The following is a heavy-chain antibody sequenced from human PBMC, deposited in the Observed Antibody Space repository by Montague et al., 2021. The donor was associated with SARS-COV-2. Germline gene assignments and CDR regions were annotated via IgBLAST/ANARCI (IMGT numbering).Heavy chain of an antibody. J-gene: IGHJ4*02. V-gene: IGHV4-39*02. CDR1: GGSMRSSDYC. D-gene: IGHD3-10*01. Sequence: ETLSLTCTVSGGSMRSSDYCWGWVRQPPGKTLEWIGSMFHTWSTFYNPSLKSRLTISVDTSNNHFSLNLTSVTAADTAIYYCATDYYGYHYFNYWGQGTLVTVSS. CDR2: MFHTWST. CDR3: ATDYYGYHYFNY.